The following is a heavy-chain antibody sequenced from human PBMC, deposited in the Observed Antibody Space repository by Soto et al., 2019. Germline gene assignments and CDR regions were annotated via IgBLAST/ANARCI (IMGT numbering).Heavy chain of an antibody. CDR1: GYSFTSYW. Sequence: GESLKISCKGSGYSFTSYWIGWVRQMPGKGLEWMGIIYPGDSDTRYSPSFQGQVTISADKSISTAYLQWSSLKASDTAGYFCARKDKSGYFNWFDPWGQGTLLPVSP. CDR2: IYPGDSDT. CDR3: ARKDKSGYFNWFDP. J-gene: IGHJ5*02. V-gene: IGHV5-51*01. D-gene: IGHD3-22*01.